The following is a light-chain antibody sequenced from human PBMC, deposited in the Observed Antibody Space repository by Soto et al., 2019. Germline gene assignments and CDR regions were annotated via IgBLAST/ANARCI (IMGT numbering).Light chain of an antibody. Sequence: QSVLTQHASVSGIPGQAITISFPGANSEVGAYNYVSWYQQHPGKAPKLMIYDVSNRPSGVSNRFSGSKSGNTASLTISGLQAEDEADYYCSSYTNGSTLVVFGGGTQLTVL. CDR1: NSEVGAYNY. V-gene: IGLV2-14*03. CDR2: DVS. J-gene: IGLJ2*01. CDR3: SSYTNGSTLVV.